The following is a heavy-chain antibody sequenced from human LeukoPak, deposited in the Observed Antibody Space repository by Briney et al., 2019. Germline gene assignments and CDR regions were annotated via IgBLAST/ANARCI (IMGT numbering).Heavy chain of an antibody. CDR3: ARHPYGDTNWLDP. CDR2: IFYSENS. Sequence: SETLSLTCTVSGASISNYCWSWVRQSPGKGLEWIGNIFYSENSNYNPSLKSRVTISADTSKNQFTLKLSSVTAADTAVYYCARHPYGDTNWLDPWGQGTLVTVSS. D-gene: IGHD4-17*01. J-gene: IGHJ5*02. V-gene: IGHV4-59*08. CDR1: GASISNYC.